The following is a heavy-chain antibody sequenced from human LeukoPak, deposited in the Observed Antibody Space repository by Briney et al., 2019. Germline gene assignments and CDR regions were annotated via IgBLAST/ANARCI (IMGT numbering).Heavy chain of an antibody. CDR1: GFSISSGYY. CDR3: ARSGPTRQVDY. CDR2: IYQSGTS. J-gene: IGHJ4*02. D-gene: IGHD6-25*01. Sequence: PPGTLSLTCTVSGFSISSGYYWGWIRQPPGKGLEWIGSIYQSGTSHYNPSLKSRLTMSVDTSNNQFTLKLTSVTAADTAVYYCARSGPTRQVDYWGQGTLVTVSS. V-gene: IGHV4-38-2*02.